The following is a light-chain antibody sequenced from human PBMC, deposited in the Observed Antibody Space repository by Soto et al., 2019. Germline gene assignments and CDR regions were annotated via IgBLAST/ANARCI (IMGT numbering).Light chain of an antibody. CDR2: KAS. V-gene: IGKV1-5*03. Sequence: DIQMTQSPSTLSASVGDRVTITCRASQSISSWLAWYQQKPGKAPKLLIYKASSLESGVPSRFNGSGSGTEFTLSISSLQPDDFASDYCQQYNSYPYTFGQGTKLEIK. J-gene: IGKJ2*01. CDR3: QQYNSYPYT. CDR1: QSISSW.